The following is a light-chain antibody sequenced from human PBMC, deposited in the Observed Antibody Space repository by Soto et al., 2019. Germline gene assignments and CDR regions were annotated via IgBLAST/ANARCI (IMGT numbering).Light chain of an antibody. CDR2: DAS. Sequence: DIQITQSPSTLSASVGDRVTITCRAIQSISRWLAWYQQKPGKAPKLLIYDASSLESGVPSRFSGSGSGTEFTLTISRLQPDDFATYYCQEYNSFSTFGQGTKVDIK. CDR1: QSISRW. J-gene: IGKJ1*01. V-gene: IGKV1-5*01. CDR3: QEYNSFST.